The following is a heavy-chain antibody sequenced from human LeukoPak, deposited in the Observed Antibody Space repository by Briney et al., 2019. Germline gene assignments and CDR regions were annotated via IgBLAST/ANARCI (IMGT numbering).Heavy chain of an antibody. D-gene: IGHD3-22*01. CDR3: APTYYYDSSGYYYVY. V-gene: IGHV3-30*04. J-gene: IGHJ4*02. Sequence: GRSLRLSCSASGFTFSSYAMHWVRQAPVKGLGWVAVISSDGSHTNYADSVKGRFTISRDNSKNTLYLQMNSLRAEDTAVYYCAPTYYYDSSGYYYVYWGQGTLVTVSS. CDR2: ISSDGSHT. CDR1: GFTFSSYA.